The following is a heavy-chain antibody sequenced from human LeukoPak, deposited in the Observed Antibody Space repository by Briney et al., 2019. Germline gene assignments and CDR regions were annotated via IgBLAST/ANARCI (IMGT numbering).Heavy chain of an antibody. D-gene: IGHD3-22*01. CDR1: GFTFSSYA. J-gene: IGHJ5*02. Sequence: PGGSLRLSCAASGFTFSSYAMSWVRQAPGKGLEWVSAISGSGGRTYYADSVKGRFTIYRDNSKNTLYLQMNSLRAEDTAVYYCAKEHVITMIVVVIPWFDPWGQGTLVTVSS. V-gene: IGHV3-23*01. CDR2: ISGSGGRT. CDR3: AKEHVITMIVVVIPWFDP.